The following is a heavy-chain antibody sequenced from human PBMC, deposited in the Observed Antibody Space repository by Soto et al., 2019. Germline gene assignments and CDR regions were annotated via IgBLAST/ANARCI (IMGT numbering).Heavy chain of an antibody. CDR2: ISYDGSNK. CDR1: GFTFSSYA. CDR3: ARGQSTRETAMAYGLDV. D-gene: IGHD5-18*01. V-gene: IGHV3-30-3*01. Sequence: QVQLVESGGGVVQPGRSLRLSCAASGFTFSSYAMHWVRQAPGKGLEWVAVISYDGSNKYYADSVKGRFTISRYNSKNTLYLQMNSLRAEDAAVYYCARGQSTRETAMAYGLDVWGQGTTVTVSS. J-gene: IGHJ6*02.